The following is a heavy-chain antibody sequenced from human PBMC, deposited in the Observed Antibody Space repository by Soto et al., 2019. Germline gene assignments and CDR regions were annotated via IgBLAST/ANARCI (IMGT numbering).Heavy chain of an antibody. Sequence: PGGSLRLSCAASGFTFSSYAMHWVRQAPGKGLEWVAVISYDGSNKYYADSVKGRFTISRDNSKNTLYLQMNSLRAEDTAVYYCARRVVITTLYYYYGMDVWGQGTTVTVSS. CDR2: ISYDGSNK. V-gene: IGHV3-30-3*01. CDR3: ARRVVITTLYYYYGMDV. J-gene: IGHJ6*02. D-gene: IGHD3-22*01. CDR1: GFTFSSYA.